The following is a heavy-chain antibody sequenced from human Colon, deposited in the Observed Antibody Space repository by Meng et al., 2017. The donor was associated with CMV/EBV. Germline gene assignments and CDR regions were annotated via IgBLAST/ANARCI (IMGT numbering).Heavy chain of an antibody. Sequence: VQVVQSGTEVKKPGASVKVSCKTSRDTFSDYHIHWVRQAPGEGLEWMGWINSNSGATDYAQKFQGRFTMTRDTSITTVYMELSSLRSDDTAVYYCARDPSGSRVPFDYWGQGSLVTVSS. J-gene: IGHJ4*02. CDR2: INSNSGAT. V-gene: IGHV1-2*02. CDR1: RDTFSDYH. CDR3: ARDPSGSRVPFDY. D-gene: IGHD1-26*01.